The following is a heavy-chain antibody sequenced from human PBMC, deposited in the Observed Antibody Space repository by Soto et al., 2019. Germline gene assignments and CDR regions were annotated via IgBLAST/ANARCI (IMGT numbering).Heavy chain of an antibody. J-gene: IGHJ3*02. V-gene: IGHV3-33*01. Sequence: QVQLVESGGGVVQPGRSLRLSCAASGFTFSSYGMHWVRQAPGKGLEWVAVIWYDGSNKYYADSVKGRFTISRDNSKHTLYLQMNSLRAEDTAVYYCARGISGWYLEDAFDIWGQGTMVTVSS. CDR3: ARGISGWYLEDAFDI. CDR2: IWYDGSNK. CDR1: GFTFSSYG. D-gene: IGHD6-19*01.